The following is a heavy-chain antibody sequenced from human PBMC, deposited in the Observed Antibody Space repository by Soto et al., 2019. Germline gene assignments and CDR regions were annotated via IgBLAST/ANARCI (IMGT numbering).Heavy chain of an antibody. D-gene: IGHD2-8*01. CDR3: ARLSLGRYCTNGVCYTFDY. Sequence: PGESLKISCKGSGYSFTSYWISWVRQMPGKGLEWMGRIDPSDSYTNYSPSFQGHVTISADKSISTAYLQWSSLKASDTAMYYCARLSLGRYCTNGVCYTFDYWGQGTLVTVSS. CDR1: GYSFTSYW. V-gene: IGHV5-10-1*01. J-gene: IGHJ4*02. CDR2: IDPSDSYT.